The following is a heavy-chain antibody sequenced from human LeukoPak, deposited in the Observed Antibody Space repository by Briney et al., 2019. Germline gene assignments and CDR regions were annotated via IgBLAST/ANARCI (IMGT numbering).Heavy chain of an antibody. J-gene: IGHJ4*02. V-gene: IGHV3-7*04. D-gene: IGHD4-23*01. CDR2: IKQDGSEK. CDR1: GFTFSSFW. Sequence: GGSLRLSCASSGFTFSSFWMTWVRQAPGKGLEWVANIKQDGSEKYYVDSVKGRFTISRDNAENSLYLQMNSLRAENTAVYYCARNYGGNSGYWGQGTLVTASS. CDR3: ARNYGGNSGY.